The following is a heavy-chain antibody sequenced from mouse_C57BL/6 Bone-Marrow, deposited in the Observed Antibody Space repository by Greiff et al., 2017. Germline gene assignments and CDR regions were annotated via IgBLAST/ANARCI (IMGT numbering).Heavy chain of an antibody. V-gene: IGHV1-54*01. Sequence: QVQLQQSGAELVRPGTSVKVSCKASGYAFTNYLIEWVKQRPGQGLEWIVVINPGSGGTNYNEKFKGKATLTADKSSSTSYMQLSSLTAEESAVDCGARSKNWDSELAYWGQGTLVTVSA. CDR1: GYAFTNYL. CDR2: INPGSGGT. J-gene: IGHJ3*01. CDR3: ARSKNWDSELAY. D-gene: IGHD4-1*01.